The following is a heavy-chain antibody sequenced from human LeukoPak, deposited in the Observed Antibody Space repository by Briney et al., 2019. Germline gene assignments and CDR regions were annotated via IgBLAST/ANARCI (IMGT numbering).Heavy chain of an antibody. CDR1: GGSISSYY. D-gene: IGHD2-15*01. CDR3: ARDEDSLYGMDV. V-gene: IGHV4-59*01. CDR2: IYYSGST. Sequence: PSETLSLTCTVSGGSISSYYWSWIRQPPGKGLEWIGYIYYSGSTNYNPSLKSRVTISVDTSKNQFSLKLSSVTAADTAVYYCARDEDSLYGMDVWGQGTTVTISS. J-gene: IGHJ6*02.